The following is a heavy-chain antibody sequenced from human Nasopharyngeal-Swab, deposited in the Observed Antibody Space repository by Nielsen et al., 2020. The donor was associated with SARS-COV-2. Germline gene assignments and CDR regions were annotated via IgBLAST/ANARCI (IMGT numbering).Heavy chain of an antibody. CDR3: ARGFQGSFSDY. V-gene: IGHV1-18*01. CDR2: ISAYNGYT. Sequence: ASVKVSCKTAGYTFINYGISWVRQAPGQGLEWMGWISAYNGYTNYAQKFQGRVTMTTDTSTSTAYMELASLTSDDTAVYYCARGFQGSFSDYWGQGTLITVSS. D-gene: IGHD1-26*01. J-gene: IGHJ4*02. CDR1: GYTFINYG.